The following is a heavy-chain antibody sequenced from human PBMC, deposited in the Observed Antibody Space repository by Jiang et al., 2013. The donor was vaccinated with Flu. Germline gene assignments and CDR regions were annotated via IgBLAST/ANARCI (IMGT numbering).Heavy chain of an antibody. V-gene: IGHV6-1*01. CDR3: ARYTSSWYLDP. CDR2: TYYRSKWYS. D-gene: IGHD6-13*01. CDR1: GDFVSSNSAA. J-gene: IGHJ5*02. Sequence: QTLSLTCVISGDFVSSNSAAWNWIRQSPSRGLEWLGRTYYRSKWYSDYAVSVRSRITINADTSKNHFSLQLNSVTPEDTAVYYCARYTSSWYLDPWGQGTLVTVSS.